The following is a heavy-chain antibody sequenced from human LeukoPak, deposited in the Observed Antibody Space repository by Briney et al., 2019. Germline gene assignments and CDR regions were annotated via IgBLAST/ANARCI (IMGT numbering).Heavy chain of an antibody. Sequence: GGSLRLSCAASGFTFSSYWMGWVRQAPGKGLEWVANIKQDGSEKYYVDSVKGRFTISRDNAKNSLYLQMNSLRAEDTAVYYCARDDYSEAPGYYGMDVWGQGTTVTVSS. CDR3: ARDDYSEAPGYYGMDV. D-gene: IGHD4-11*01. V-gene: IGHV3-7*01. J-gene: IGHJ6*02. CDR2: IKQDGSEK. CDR1: GFTFSSYW.